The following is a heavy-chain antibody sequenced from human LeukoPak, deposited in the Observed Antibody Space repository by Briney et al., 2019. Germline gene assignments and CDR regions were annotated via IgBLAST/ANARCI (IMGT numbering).Heavy chain of an antibody. D-gene: IGHD3-22*01. Sequence: ASVKVSCKASGYTFTGYYMHWVRQAPGQGLEWMGWINPNSGGTNYAQKSQSRVTMTRDTSISTAYMELSRLRSDDTAVYYCARGDRGSSGYYEGWGQGTLVTVSS. CDR3: ARGDRGSSGYYEG. J-gene: IGHJ4*02. CDR2: INPNSGGT. V-gene: IGHV1-2*02. CDR1: GYTFTGYY.